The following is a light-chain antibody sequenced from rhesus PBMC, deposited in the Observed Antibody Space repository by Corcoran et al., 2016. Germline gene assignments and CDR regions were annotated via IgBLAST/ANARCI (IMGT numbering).Light chain of an antibody. Sequence: EIVMTQSPATLALSPGERATLSCWASPNVSSYLAWYQQKPGQAPRLLLYGASSRDPGIPDRCSGSGSGTEVTLTISIRGPGDVGVYCCLQSSTWPYSFGQGSKLEI. V-gene: IGKV3-24*04. J-gene: IGKJ2*01. CDR2: GAS. CDR1: PNVSSY. CDR3: LQSSTWPYS.